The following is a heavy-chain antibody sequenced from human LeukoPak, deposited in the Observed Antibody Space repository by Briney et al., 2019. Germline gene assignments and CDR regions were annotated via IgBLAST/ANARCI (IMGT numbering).Heavy chain of an antibody. CDR1: GGSISSSSYY. CDR3: ATTDSSGPFVY. D-gene: IGHD3-22*01. J-gene: IGHJ4*02. CDR2: IYYSGST. V-gene: IGHV4-39*01. Sequence: PSETLSLTCTVSGGSISSSSYYWGWLRQPPGKGLEWIGSIYYSGSTYYNPSLKSRVTISVDTSKNQFSLKLSSVTAADTAVYYCATTDSSGPFVYWGQGTLVTVSS.